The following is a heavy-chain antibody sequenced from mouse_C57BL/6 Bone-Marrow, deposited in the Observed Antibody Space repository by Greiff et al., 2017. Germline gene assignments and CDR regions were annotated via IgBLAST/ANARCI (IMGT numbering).Heavy chain of an antibody. CDR2: IYPGNSDT. J-gene: IGHJ4*01. CDR1: GYTFTSYW. V-gene: IGHV1-5*01. D-gene: IGHD2-2*01. Sequence: EVQLQESGTVLARPGASVKMSCKTSGYTFTSYWMHWVKQRPGQGLEWIGAIYPGNSDTSYNQKFKGKAKLTAATSASTAYVELSSLTNEDSAVYYCTRKMVTTSAMDYGGQGTSGTVSS. CDR3: TRKMVTTSAMDY.